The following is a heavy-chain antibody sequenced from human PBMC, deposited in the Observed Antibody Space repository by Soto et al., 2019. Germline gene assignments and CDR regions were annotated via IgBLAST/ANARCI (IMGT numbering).Heavy chain of an antibody. J-gene: IGHJ4*02. CDR3: AHLRVWFGELHFDY. V-gene: IGHV2-5*02. Sequence: QITLKESGPTLVKPTQTLTLTCTFSGFSLTTSGVGVGWIRQSPGKALEWLAHIYWDDDKRYSPSLQTSLTITKDTSKNHVVLTMTNMDPVDTATYYCAHLRVWFGELHFDYWGQGTLVTVSS. CDR2: IYWDDDK. D-gene: IGHD3-10*01. CDR1: GFSLTTSGVG.